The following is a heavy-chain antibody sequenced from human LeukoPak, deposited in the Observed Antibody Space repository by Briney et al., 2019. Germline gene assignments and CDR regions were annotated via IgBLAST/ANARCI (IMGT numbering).Heavy chain of an antibody. CDR2: ISWDGRNI. V-gene: IGHV3-9*01. Sequence: GGSLRLSCAAAGFSLDDYAMHWVRQAPPKGLEWVSRISWDGRNIAYADSVKGRFTISRDNAQNSLYLQMDSLRTEDTALYYCIKDMGFDLLKDAFDLWGQGTLVTVSS. CDR3: IKDMGFDLLKDAFDL. CDR1: GFSLDDYA. J-gene: IGHJ3*01. D-gene: IGHD2-15*01.